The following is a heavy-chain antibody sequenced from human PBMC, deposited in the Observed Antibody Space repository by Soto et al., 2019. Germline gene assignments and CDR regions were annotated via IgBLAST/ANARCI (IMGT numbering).Heavy chain of an antibody. CDR3: AKDVRPDGYWDLDY. V-gene: IGHV3-23*01. J-gene: IGHJ4*02. D-gene: IGHD5-12*01. Sequence: GGSLRLSCAASGFTFSTYAMNWVRQVPGRGLEWVSGIIGSGTIIEYADSVKGRFTISRDNSKNTLFLQMNSLGVEDTAIYYCAKDVRPDGYWDLDYWGQGTLVTVSS. CDR1: GFTFSTYA. CDR2: IIGSGTII.